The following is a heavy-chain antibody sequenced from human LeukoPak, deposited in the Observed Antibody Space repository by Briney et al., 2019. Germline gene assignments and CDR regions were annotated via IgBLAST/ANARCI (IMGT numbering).Heavy chain of an antibody. CDR1: GYTFTSYG. CDR2: IGAYNGNT. J-gene: IGHJ6*02. CDR3: ARKLGDGDYPVYYYYGMDV. Sequence: ASVKVSCKASGYTFTSYGISWVRQAPGQGLEWMGWIGAYNGNTNYAQKLQGRVIMTTDTSTSTAYMELRSLRSDDTAVYYCARKLGDGDYPVYYYYGMDVWGQGTTVTVSS. V-gene: IGHV1-18*01. D-gene: IGHD4-17*01.